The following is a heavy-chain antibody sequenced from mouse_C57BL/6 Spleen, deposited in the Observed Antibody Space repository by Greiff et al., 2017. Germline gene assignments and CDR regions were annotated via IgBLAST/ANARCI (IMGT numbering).Heavy chain of an antibody. CDR1: GFTFSSYG. V-gene: IGHV5-6*01. Sequence: EVKLVESGGDLVKPGGSLKLSCAASGFTFSSYGMSWVRQTPDKRLEWVATISSGGSYTYYPDSVKGRFTISRDNAKNTLYLQMSSLKSEDTAMYYCARQDYDGSSRGDYFDYWGKGTTLTVAS. D-gene: IGHD1-1*01. CDR3: ARQDYDGSSRGDYFDY. J-gene: IGHJ2*01. CDR2: ISSGGSYT.